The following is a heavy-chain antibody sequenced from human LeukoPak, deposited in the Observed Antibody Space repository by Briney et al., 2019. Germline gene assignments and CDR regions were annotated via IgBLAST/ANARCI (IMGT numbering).Heavy chain of an antibody. Sequence: GGSLRLSCSVSGFTFSTYVMHWVRQAPGKGLEYVSAISSNGDNTYYADSVKGRFTISRDNSKNTLYLQMNSLRAEDTAVYYCARDVVVAAANWFDPWGQGTLVTVSS. V-gene: IGHV3-64*04. CDR1: GFTFSTYV. J-gene: IGHJ5*02. D-gene: IGHD2-15*01. CDR3: ARDVVVAAANWFDP. CDR2: ISSNGDNT.